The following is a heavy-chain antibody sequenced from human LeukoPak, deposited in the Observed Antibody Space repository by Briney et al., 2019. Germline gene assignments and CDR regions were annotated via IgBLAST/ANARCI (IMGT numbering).Heavy chain of an antibody. CDR1: GFTFSSYS. CDR3: AREKRRFGELLPRPGGAFDI. Sequence: GGSLRLSCAASGFTFSSYSMNWVRQAPGKGLEWVGRTRNKANSYTTEYAASVKGRFTISRDDSKNSLYLQMNSLKTEDTAVYYCAREKRRFGELLPRPGGAFDIWGQGTMVTVSS. CDR2: TRNKANSYTT. D-gene: IGHD3-10*01. J-gene: IGHJ3*02. V-gene: IGHV3-72*01.